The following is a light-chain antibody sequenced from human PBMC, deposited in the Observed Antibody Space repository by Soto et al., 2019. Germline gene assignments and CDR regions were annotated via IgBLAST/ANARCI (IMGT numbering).Light chain of an antibody. J-gene: IGKJ4*01. CDR3: QQYNTYSKT. Sequence: DIQMTQSPSTLSTSVGARVTITFRASQSVSYWLAWYQQKPGKGPNLLIYDASILASGVPSRFSGGGFGTEFTLNISSLQPDDSAISYCQQYNTYSKTFGPGTKVEIK. CDR1: QSVSYW. V-gene: IGKV1-5*01. CDR2: DAS.